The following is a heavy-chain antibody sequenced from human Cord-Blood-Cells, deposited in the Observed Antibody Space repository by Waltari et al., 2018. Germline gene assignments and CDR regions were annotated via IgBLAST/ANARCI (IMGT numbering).Heavy chain of an antibody. CDR1: GFTFSSYA. D-gene: IGHD1-26*01. V-gene: IGHV3-30-3*01. CDR2: ISYDGSNK. Sequence: QVQLVESGGGVVQPGRSLRLSCAASGFTFSSYAMDWVRQAPGKGLEWVAVISYDGSNKYYADSVKGRFTISRDNSKNTLYLQMNSLRAEDTAVYYCARDSGYSFDYWGQGTLVTVSS. J-gene: IGHJ4*02. CDR3: ARDSGYSFDY.